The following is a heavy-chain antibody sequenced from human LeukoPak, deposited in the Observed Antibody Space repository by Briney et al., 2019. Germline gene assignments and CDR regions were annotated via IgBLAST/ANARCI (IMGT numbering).Heavy chain of an antibody. CDR1: GYTLTELS. J-gene: IGHJ5*02. V-gene: IGHV1-24*01. CDR2: FDPEDGET. D-gene: IGHD5-18*01. Sequence: ASVKVSCKVSGYTLTELSMHWVRQAPGKGLEWMGGFDPEDGETIYAQKFQGRVTMTEDTSTDTAYMELSSLRSEDTAVYYCATQQLWLRYRWFDPWGQGTLVTVSS. CDR3: ATQQLWLRYRWFDP.